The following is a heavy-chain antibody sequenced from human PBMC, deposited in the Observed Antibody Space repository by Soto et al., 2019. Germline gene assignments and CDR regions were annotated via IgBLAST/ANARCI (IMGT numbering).Heavy chain of an antibody. CDR1: GYTLTELS. V-gene: IGHV1-24*01. J-gene: IGHJ3*02. Sequence: ASVKVSCKVSGYTLTELSMHWVRQAPGKGLEWMGGFDPEDGETIYAQKFQGRVTMTEDTSTDTAYMELSSLRSEDTAVYYCAILGQYCSSTSCYIPNAFDIWGQGTMVT. CDR2: FDPEDGET. D-gene: IGHD2-2*02. CDR3: AILGQYCSSTSCYIPNAFDI.